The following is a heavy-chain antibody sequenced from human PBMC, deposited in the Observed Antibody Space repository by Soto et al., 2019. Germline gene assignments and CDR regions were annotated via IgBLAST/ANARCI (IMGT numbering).Heavy chain of an antibody. D-gene: IGHD2-8*02. Sequence: SETLSLTCAVSGGSISSSNWWSWVRQPPGKGLEWIGEIYHSGSTVYNPSFKSRVTISVDTSKNQFSLKLTSVTAADTAVYYCARDNITGLFDYWGQGTLVTVSS. J-gene: IGHJ4*02. V-gene: IGHV4-4*02. CDR2: IYHSGST. CDR1: GGSISSSNW. CDR3: ARDNITGLFDY.